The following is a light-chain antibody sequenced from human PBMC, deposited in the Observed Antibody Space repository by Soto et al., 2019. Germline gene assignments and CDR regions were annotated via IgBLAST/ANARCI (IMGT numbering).Light chain of an antibody. Sequence: EVVVTPSPATLSLSPGERATLSCRAGQRFSSYLSCYQQKPGQAPRLLIYDASNRATGSPARFSGSGSGKDFTLTITSLQPEDFATYYCQQGYSNPIPFGQGTRLET. CDR1: QRFSSY. J-gene: IGKJ5*01. CDR2: DAS. CDR3: QQGYSNPIP. V-gene: IGKV3-11*01.